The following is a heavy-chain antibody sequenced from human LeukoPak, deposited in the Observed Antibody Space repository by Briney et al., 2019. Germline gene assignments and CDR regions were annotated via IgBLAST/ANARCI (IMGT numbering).Heavy chain of an antibody. CDR3: ARESFEEPGTMDH. V-gene: IGHV4-39*07. J-gene: IGHJ4*02. CDR1: GDSISSSFYY. Sequence: SETLSLTCTVSGDSISSSFYYWGWIRQPPGKGLEWIGSIYYGGGTHYNPSLKSRATIFLDTSMNQFSLRLTAVTAADTALYFCARESFEEPGTMDHWGQGTLVSVSS. D-gene: IGHD4/OR15-4a*01. CDR2: IYYGGGT.